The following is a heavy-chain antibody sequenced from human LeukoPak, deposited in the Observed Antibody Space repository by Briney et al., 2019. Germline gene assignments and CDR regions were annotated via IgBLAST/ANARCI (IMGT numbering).Heavy chain of an antibody. Sequence: ASVKVSCKASGYTFTSYYMHWVRQAPGQGLEWMGIINPSGGSTSYAQKFQGRVTMTRDTSTSTVYMELSSLRSEDTAVYYCARGPRVVYYDSSGYYYGPFDYWGQGTLVTVS. D-gene: IGHD3-22*01. CDR3: ARGPRVVYYDSSGYYYGPFDY. CDR2: INPSGGST. CDR1: GYTFTSYY. J-gene: IGHJ4*02. V-gene: IGHV1-46*01.